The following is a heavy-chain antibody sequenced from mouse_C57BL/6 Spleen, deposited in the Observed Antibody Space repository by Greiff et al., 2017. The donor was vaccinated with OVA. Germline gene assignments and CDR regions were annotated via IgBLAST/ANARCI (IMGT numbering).Heavy chain of an antibody. D-gene: IGHD1-1*01. CDR1: GYTFTSYW. V-gene: IGHV1-64*01. J-gene: IGHJ2*01. Sequence: VQLQLPGAELVKPGASVMLSCKASGYTFTSYWMHWVKQRPGHGLEWIGMIHPNSGSTNYNEKFKSKATLTVDKSSSTAYMQHSSLTAEDSAVYYCARSYYGSSLNYFDYWGQGTTHTVSS. CDR2: IHPNSGST. CDR3: ARSYYGSSLNYFDY.